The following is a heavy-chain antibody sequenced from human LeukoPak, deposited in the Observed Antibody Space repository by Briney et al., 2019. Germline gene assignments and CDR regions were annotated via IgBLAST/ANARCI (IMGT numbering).Heavy chain of an antibody. Sequence: ASVKVSCKASGYTFTGYYMHWVLQAPGQGLEWMGRINPNSGGTNYAQKFQGKVTMTRDTSISTAYMELSRLRSDDRAVYHRSRPPYDSSRFDAFDLWGQETMVTVSS. J-gene: IGHJ3*01. CDR3: SRPPYDSSRFDAFDL. CDR1: GYTFTGYY. V-gene: IGHV1-2*06. D-gene: IGHD3-22*01. CDR2: INPNSGGT.